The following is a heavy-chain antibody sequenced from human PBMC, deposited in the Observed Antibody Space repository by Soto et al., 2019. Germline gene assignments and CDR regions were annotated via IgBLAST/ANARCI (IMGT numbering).Heavy chain of an antibody. Sequence: GASVKVSCKASGYTFTSYGISWVRQAPGQGLEWMGWISAYNGNTNYAQKLQGRVTMTTDTSTSTAYMELRSLRSDDTAVYYCARDLGGTSDLYYYYYGMDVWGQGTTVTVSS. V-gene: IGHV1-18*01. J-gene: IGHJ6*02. D-gene: IGHD2-2*01. CDR2: ISAYNGNT. CDR1: GYTFTSYG. CDR3: ARDLGGTSDLYYYYYGMDV.